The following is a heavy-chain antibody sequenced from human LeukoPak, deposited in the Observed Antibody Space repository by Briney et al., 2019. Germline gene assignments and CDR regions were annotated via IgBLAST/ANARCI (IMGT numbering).Heavy chain of an antibody. D-gene: IGHD3-10*01. J-gene: IGHJ4*02. CDR1: GGSISSYY. CDR2: IYYSGST. CDR3: ARLVPAASPMVRGVFDY. V-gene: IGHV4-59*08. Sequence: PSETLSLTCTVSGGSISSYYWSWIRQPPGKGLEWIGYIYYSGSTNYNPSLKSRVTISVDTSKNQFSLKLSSMTAADTAVYYCARLVPAASPMVRGVFDYWGQGTLVTVSS.